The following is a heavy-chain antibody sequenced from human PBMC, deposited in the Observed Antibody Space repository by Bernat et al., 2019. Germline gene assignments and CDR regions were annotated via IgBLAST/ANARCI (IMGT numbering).Heavy chain of an antibody. CDR1: GYTFTGYY. J-gene: IGHJ5*02. D-gene: IGHD6-6*01. CDR2: INPNSGGT. Sequence: QVQLVQSGAEVKKPGASVKVSCKASGYTFTGYYMHWVRQAPGQGLEWMGWINPNSGGTTYAQKFQGRLTMTRDTSISTAYMELSRLSSDDTAVYYCARDRFLDSSSWFDPWGQGTLVTVSS. V-gene: IGHV1-2*02. CDR3: ARDRFLDSSSWFDP.